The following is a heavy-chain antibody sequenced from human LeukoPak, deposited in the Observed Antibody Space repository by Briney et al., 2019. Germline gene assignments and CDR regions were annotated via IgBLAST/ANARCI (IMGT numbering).Heavy chain of an antibody. J-gene: IGHJ4*02. CDR1: GFTFTSYS. D-gene: IGHD1-26*01. CDR3: AKARDSGSYPGWAY. Sequence: SGGSLRLSCAASGFTFTSYSMNWVRQAPGKGLEWVSTISGSGGSTYYADSVKGRFTISRDNSKNTLYLQMNSLRAEDTAVYYCAKARDSGSYPGWAYWGQGTLVTVPS. CDR2: ISGSGGST. V-gene: IGHV3-23*01.